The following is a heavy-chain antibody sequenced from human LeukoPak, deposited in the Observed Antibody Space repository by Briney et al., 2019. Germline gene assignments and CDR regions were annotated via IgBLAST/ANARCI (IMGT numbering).Heavy chain of an antibody. Sequence: GGSLRLSCAASGFTFSSYWMSWVRQAPGKGLEWVANIKQDGSKKYYVDSVKGRFTISRDNAKNSLHLQMNNLRAEDTAVYYCARSGYDYGDYRDYWGQGTLVTVSS. CDR3: ARSGYDYGDYRDY. CDR2: IKQDGSKK. CDR1: GFTFSSYW. D-gene: IGHD4-17*01. V-gene: IGHV3-7*01. J-gene: IGHJ4*02.